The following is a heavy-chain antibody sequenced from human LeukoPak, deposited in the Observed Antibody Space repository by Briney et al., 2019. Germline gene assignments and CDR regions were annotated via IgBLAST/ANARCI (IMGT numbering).Heavy chain of an antibody. D-gene: IGHD3-22*01. CDR2: IHDTGGST. CDR3: AKDIVEGNGFDY. CDR1: GFTFSNYA. J-gene: IGHJ4*02. V-gene: IGHV3-23*01. Sequence: PGGSLRLSRVASGFTFSNYAMSWVRQAPGKGLEWVSDIHDTGGSTYYAASVKGRFSISRDNSKNTLYLQMNSLRAEDTATYYCAKDIVEGNGFDYWGQGALVTVSS.